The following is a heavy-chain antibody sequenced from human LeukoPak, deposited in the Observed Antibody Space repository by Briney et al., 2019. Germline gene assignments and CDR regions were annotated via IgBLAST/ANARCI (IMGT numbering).Heavy chain of an antibody. J-gene: IGHJ6*03. D-gene: IGHD2-21*01. V-gene: IGHV4-59*01. CDR1: GGSISSYY. CDR3: ARGEVSYYYYYMDV. Sequence: KSSETLSLTCTVSGGSISSYYWSWIRQPPGKGLERIGHIYYSGSTNYNPSLKSRVTISVDTSKNQFSLKLSSVTAADTAVYYCARGEVSYYYYYMDVWGKGTTVTVSS. CDR2: IYYSGST.